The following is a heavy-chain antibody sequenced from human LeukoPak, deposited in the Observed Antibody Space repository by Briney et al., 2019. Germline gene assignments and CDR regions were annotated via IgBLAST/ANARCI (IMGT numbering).Heavy chain of an antibody. CDR3: ARGPLRGIAAAGDFDY. CDR1: GGSISSYY. CDR2: IYTSGST. J-gene: IGHJ4*02. V-gene: IGHV4-4*07. D-gene: IGHD6-13*01. Sequence: PSETLSLTCTVSGGSISSYYWSWIRQPAGKGLEWIGRIYTSGSTNYNPSLKSRVTMSVDTSKNQFSLKLSSVTAADTAVYYCARGPLRGIAAAGDFDYWGQGTLVTVSS.